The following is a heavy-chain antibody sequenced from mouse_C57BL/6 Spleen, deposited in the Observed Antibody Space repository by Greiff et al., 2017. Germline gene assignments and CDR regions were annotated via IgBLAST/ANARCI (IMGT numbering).Heavy chain of an antibody. CDR1: GYTFTSYW. Sequence: QVQLQQPGAELVRPGSSVKLSCKASGYTFTSYWMDWVKQRPGQGLEWIGNIYPSDSETHYNQKFKDKATLTVDKSSSTAYMQLSSLTSEDSAVYYCARTGSYYAMDYWGQGTTLTVSS. D-gene: IGHD2-12*01. CDR2: IYPSDSET. CDR3: ARTGSYYAMDY. J-gene: IGHJ2*01. V-gene: IGHV1-61*01.